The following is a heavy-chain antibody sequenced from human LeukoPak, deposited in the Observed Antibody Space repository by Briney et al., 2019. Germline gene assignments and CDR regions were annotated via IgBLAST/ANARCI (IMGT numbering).Heavy chain of an antibody. V-gene: IGHV4-59*01. Sequence: SETLSLTCTVSGGSISSYYWSWIRQPPGKGLEWIGYIYYSGSTNYNPSLKSRVTISVDTSKNQFSPKLSSVTAADTAVYYCARDRNYGDYVYFDYWGQGTLVTVSS. CDR3: ARDRNYGDYVYFDY. D-gene: IGHD4-17*01. CDR1: GGSISSYY. CDR2: IYYSGST. J-gene: IGHJ4*02.